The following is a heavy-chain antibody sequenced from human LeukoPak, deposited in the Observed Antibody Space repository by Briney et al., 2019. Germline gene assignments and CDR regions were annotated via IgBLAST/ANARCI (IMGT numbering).Heavy chain of an antibody. D-gene: IGHD2-2*01. CDR2: LIPIFGTA. V-gene: IGHV1-69*01. J-gene: IGHJ3*02. CDR3: ARPRMYCSSTSCQPNDAFDI. Sequence: SVKVSCKASGGTFSSYAISWVRQAPGQGLEWMGGLIPIFGTANYAQKFQGRVTITADESTSTAYMELSSLRSEDTAVYYCARPRMYCSSTSCQPNDAFDIWGQGTMVTVSS. CDR1: GGTFSSYA.